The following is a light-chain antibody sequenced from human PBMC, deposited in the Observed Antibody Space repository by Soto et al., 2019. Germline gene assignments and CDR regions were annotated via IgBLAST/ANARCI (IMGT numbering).Light chain of an antibody. CDR1: SSDVGASNY. CDR3: TSYTTNSTVV. J-gene: IGLJ2*01. CDR2: DVT. Sequence: QSALTQPASVSGSPGQSITISCTGTSSDVGASNYVSWYQQHPGEAPKLMISDVTDRPSGVSYRFSGSKSGSTASLTISGLKAEDEADYFCTSYTTNSTVVFGGGTKLTVL. V-gene: IGLV2-14*03.